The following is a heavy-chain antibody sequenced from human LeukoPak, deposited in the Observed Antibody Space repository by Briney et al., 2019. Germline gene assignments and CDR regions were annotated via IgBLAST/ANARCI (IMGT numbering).Heavy chain of an antibody. J-gene: IGHJ6*03. CDR3: ARGGHYGGKSFYYYYHMDV. CDR1: GGTFSSYA. D-gene: IGHD4-23*01. V-gene: IGHV1-69*05. Sequence: SVKVSCKASGGTFSSYAISWVRQAPGQGLEWMGGIIPIFGTANYAQKFQGRVTITTDESTSTAYMELSSLRSEDTAVYYCARGGHYGGKSFYYYYHMDVWGKGTTVTVSS. CDR2: IIPIFGTA.